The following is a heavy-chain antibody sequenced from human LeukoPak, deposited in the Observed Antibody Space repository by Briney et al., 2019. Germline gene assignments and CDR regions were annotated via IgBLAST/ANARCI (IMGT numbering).Heavy chain of an antibody. D-gene: IGHD6-19*01. CDR1: GFTFNTYG. V-gene: IGHV3-30*03. CDR3: ARRDTSGYFSDY. CDR2: ISYDGSNK. J-gene: IGHJ4*02. Sequence: GGSLRLSCAASGFTFNTYGMHWVRQAPGKGLEWVAVISYDGSNKYYADSVKGRFTISRDNSKNTLYLQMNSLRVEDMAVYYCARRDTSGYFSDYWGQGTLVTVSS.